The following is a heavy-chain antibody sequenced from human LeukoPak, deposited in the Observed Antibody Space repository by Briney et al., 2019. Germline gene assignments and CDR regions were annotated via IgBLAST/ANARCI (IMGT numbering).Heavy chain of an antibody. Sequence: PGGSLRLSCAASGFTFDDYAMHWVRQAPGKGLEWVSGISWNSGSIGYADSVKGRFTISRDNAKNSLYLQMNSLRAEDTALYYCAKDLRSGGAFDIWGQGTMVTVSS. V-gene: IGHV3-9*01. CDR1: GFTFDDYA. CDR3: AKDLRSGGAFDI. J-gene: IGHJ3*02. D-gene: IGHD2-15*01. CDR2: ISWNSGSI.